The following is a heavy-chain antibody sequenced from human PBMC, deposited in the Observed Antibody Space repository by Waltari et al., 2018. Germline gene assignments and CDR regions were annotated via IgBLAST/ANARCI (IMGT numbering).Heavy chain of an antibody. CDR3: ARERKYSSSWYPTTFHYYYYMDV. CDR2: INHRGST. CDR1: GGSFSGYY. Sequence: QVQLQQWGAGLLKPSETLSLPCAVYGGSFSGYYWSWIRKPPGQGLEWIGEINHRGSTNYNPSLKSRVTISVDTSKNQFSLKLSSVTAADTAVYYCARERKYSSSWYPTTFHYYYYMDVWGKGTTVTVSS. V-gene: IGHV4-34*01. J-gene: IGHJ6*03. D-gene: IGHD6-13*01.